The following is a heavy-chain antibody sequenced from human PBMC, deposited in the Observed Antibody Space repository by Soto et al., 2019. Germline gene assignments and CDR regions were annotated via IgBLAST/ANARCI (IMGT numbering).Heavy chain of an antibody. J-gene: IGHJ4*02. D-gene: IGHD3-3*01. CDR3: VRDGPHITIYGYGHY. V-gene: IGHV3-30-3*01. CDR1: GFTFSTYV. Sequence: PRGSLRLSFESSGFTFSTYVMHRVRQVPGKGLEWLAVISYDGGSKNYADSVKGRFTISRDNSKNTLYLQMNNLRIEDTAVYYCVRDGPHITIYGYGHYWGQGP. CDR2: ISYDGGSK.